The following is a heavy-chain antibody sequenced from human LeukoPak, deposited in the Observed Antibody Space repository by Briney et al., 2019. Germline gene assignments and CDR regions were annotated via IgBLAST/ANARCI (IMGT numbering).Heavy chain of an antibody. V-gene: IGHV4-34*01. Sequence: SETLSLTCAVYGGSFSGYYWSWIRQPPGKGLEWIGEINHSGSTNYNPSLMSRVTISVDTSKNQFSLKLSSVTAADTAVYYCALYSYGPNYFDYWGQGTLVTVSS. D-gene: IGHD5-18*01. CDR2: INHSGST. J-gene: IGHJ4*02. CDR3: ALYSYGPNYFDY. CDR1: GGSFSGYY.